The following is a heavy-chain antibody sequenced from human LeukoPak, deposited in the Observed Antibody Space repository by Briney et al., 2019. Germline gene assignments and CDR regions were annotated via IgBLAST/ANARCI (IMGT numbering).Heavy chain of an antibody. CDR3: ASRPRADMGPLDY. V-gene: IGHV3-23*01. CDR1: GFTVSSCA. J-gene: IGHJ4*02. D-gene: IGHD1-14*01. CDR2: ITGDGTRT. Sequence: GGSLRLSCAASGFTVSSCAMTWVRQAPGKGLEWVASITGDGTRTYYTDSVKGRFTISRDNSKNTLYLQMNSLRADETAIYYCASRPRADMGPLDYWGQGTLVTVST.